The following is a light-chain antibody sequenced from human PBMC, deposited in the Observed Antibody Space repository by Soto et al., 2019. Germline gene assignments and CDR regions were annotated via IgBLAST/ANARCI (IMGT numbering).Light chain of an antibody. CDR3: SSYTTSATLV. V-gene: IGLV2-14*01. J-gene: IGLJ3*02. CDR1: STDIGVYNH. Sequence: QSVLTQPASVSGSPGQSITISCTGTSTDIGVYNHVSWYQQHPGKAPKVMIYEVTNRPSGVSNRFSGSKSGDTASLTISGLQSEDEADYYCSSYTTSATLVFGGGTKLTVL. CDR2: EVT.